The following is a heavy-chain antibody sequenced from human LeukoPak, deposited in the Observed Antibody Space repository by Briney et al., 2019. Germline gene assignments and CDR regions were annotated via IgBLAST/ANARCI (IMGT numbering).Heavy chain of an antibody. D-gene: IGHD2-8*01. CDR1: GFTFSSSA. Sequence: PGGSLRLSCATSGFTFSSSAMYWVRQAPGKGLEWVSAISGSGDSPHYADSMKGRFTISRDNSKNTLYLQMNSLRAEDTAVYYCAKELTKDGDDWGQGTLVTVSS. V-gene: IGHV3-23*01. J-gene: IGHJ4*02. CDR2: ISGSGDSP. CDR3: AKELTKDGDD.